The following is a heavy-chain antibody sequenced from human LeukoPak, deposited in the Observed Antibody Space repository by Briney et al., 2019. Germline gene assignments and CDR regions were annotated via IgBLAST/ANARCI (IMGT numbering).Heavy chain of an antibody. V-gene: IGHV1-69*13. Sequence: EASVKVSCKASGGTFSSYAISWVRQAPGQGLEWMGGIIPIFGTANYAQKFQGRVTITADESTSTAYMELSSLRSEDTAVYYCALYSGSYSLSGAFDFWGQGTMVTASS. CDR1: GGTFSSYA. D-gene: IGHD1-26*01. CDR2: IIPIFGTA. J-gene: IGHJ3*01. CDR3: ALYSGSYSLSGAFDF.